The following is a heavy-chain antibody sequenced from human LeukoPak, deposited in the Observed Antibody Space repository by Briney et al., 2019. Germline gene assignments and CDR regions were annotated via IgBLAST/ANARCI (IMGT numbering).Heavy chain of an antibody. CDR3: AGGTGNVRYYYDSSGYYHLDY. Sequence: SSETLSLTCTVSGGSISSYYWSWIRQPPGKGLEWIGYIYYSGSTNYNPSLKSRVTISVDTSKNQFSLKLSSVTAADTAVYYCAGGTGNVRYYYDSSGYYHLDYWGQGTLVTVSS. D-gene: IGHD3-22*01. V-gene: IGHV4-59*01. J-gene: IGHJ4*02. CDR1: GGSISSYY. CDR2: IYYSGST.